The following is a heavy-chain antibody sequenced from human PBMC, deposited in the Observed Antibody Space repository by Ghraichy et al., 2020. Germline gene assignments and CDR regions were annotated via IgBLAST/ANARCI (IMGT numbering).Heavy chain of an antibody. D-gene: IGHD6-19*01. Sequence: GGSLRLSCAGSGFTFSSYWMTWVRQAPGKGLEWVANIKQDGTGKYYVDSVKGRFTISRDNAKNSLSLQMNSLRAEDTAVYYCAREVIGWYYGMDVWGPGTTVTVSS. J-gene: IGHJ6*02. CDR2: IKQDGTGK. V-gene: IGHV3-7*01. CDR1: GFTFSSYW. CDR3: AREVIGWYYGMDV.